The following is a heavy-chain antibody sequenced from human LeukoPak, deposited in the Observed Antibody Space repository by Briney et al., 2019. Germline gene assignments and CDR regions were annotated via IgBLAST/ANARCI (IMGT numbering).Heavy chain of an antibody. D-gene: IGHD6-19*01. Sequence: GASVKVSYKASGYIFNHFYIHWLRQAPGQELEWMGSINPRGGGTDDAQSFQGRVTLTRDTSISTAYMELSRLRSDDTALYYCARGATGPYSSGLYYYYYMAVCGKETTVTVSS. CDR3: ARGATGPYSSGLYYYYYMAV. CDR2: INPRGGGT. CDR1: GYIFNHFY. V-gene: IGHV1-2*02. J-gene: IGHJ6*03.